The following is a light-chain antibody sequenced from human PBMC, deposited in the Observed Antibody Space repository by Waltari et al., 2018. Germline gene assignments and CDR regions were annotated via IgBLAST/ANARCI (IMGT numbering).Light chain of an antibody. CDR1: ASNIGNNV. Sequence: QSVLTQPPSASGTPGQGVTISCSGGASNIGNNVVNWYQQVPGKAPKLLFYRSGRRPAGVPDRFSGSKSGTSASLAISGLQSEDEADYYCAAWDDSLNGRWVFGGGTKVTVL. CDR2: RSG. CDR3: AAWDDSLNGRWV. V-gene: IGLV1-44*01. J-gene: IGLJ3*02.